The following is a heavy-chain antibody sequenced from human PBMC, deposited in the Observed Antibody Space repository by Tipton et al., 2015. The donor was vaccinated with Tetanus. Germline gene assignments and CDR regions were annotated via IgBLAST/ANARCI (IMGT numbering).Heavy chain of an antibody. Sequence: VQLVQSGGGVVQPGRSLRLSCVASGFTLGTYSMNWVRQAPGKGLEWISYISTTSNTIYYADSVKGRFTISRDNAKNVLYLQMSSLRRDDTAVYYCASSTVTRWGPGTLVTVSS. D-gene: IGHD4-17*01. CDR1: GFTLGTYS. V-gene: IGHV3-48*01. CDR3: ASSTVTR. CDR2: ISTTSNTI. J-gene: IGHJ4*02.